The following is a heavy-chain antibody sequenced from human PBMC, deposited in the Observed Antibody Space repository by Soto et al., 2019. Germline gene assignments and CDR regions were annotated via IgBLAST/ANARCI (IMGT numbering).Heavy chain of an antibody. CDR2: ISYDGSNK. Sequence: GGSLRLSCAASGFTFSSYGMHWVRQAPGKGLEWVAVISYDGSNKYYADSVKGRFTISRDNSKNTLYLQMNSLRAEDTAVYYCAKGGPGYCSSTSCYEGRGIYYYYGMDVWGQGTTVTVSS. CDR1: GFTFSSYG. CDR3: AKGGPGYCSSTSCYEGRGIYYYYGMDV. D-gene: IGHD2-2*01. V-gene: IGHV3-30*18. J-gene: IGHJ6*02.